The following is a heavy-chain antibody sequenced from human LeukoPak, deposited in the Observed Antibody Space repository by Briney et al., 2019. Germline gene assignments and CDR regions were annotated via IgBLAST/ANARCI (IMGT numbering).Heavy chain of an antibody. D-gene: IGHD2-15*01. CDR2: ISSDGNTD. V-gene: IGHV3-30-3*01. CDR1: GFIFSSHS. Sequence: GGSLRLSCEASGFIFSSHSMHWVRQAPGKGLEWLAVISSDGNTDYHADSVKGRFTISRDNAKNSLYLQMNGLRAEDTAVYYCARDLSGPSFYWGQGTLVTVSS. CDR3: ARDLSGPSFY. J-gene: IGHJ4*02.